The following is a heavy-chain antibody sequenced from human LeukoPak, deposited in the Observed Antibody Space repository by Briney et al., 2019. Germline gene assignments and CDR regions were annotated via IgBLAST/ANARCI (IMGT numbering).Heavy chain of an antibody. Sequence: ASVKISCKGSGYSFTSYWIGWVRQMPGKGLEWMGIIYPGDSDTRYSPSFQGQVTISADKSISTAYLQWSSLKASDSAMYYCARQTRGGIAAAGSDYWGQGTLVTVSS. J-gene: IGHJ4*02. CDR2: IYPGDSDT. V-gene: IGHV5-51*01. CDR1: GYSFTSYW. D-gene: IGHD6-13*01. CDR3: ARQTRGGIAAAGSDY.